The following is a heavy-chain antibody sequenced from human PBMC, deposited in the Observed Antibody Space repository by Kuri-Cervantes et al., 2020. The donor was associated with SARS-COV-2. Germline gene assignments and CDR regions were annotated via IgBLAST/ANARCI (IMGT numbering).Heavy chain of an antibody. CDR3: ARAVSGGNSHYDF. Sequence: GESLKISCAVPGFTFSDYSMHWVRQGPGRGLVWVSRIKSDGSSTSYADSVGGRFTISRDNAKNTLYLQMNSLRAEDTAVYYCARAVSGGNSHYDFWGQGALVTVSS. D-gene: IGHD4-23*01. V-gene: IGHV3-74*01. CDR2: IKSDGSST. J-gene: IGHJ4*02. CDR1: GFTFSDYS.